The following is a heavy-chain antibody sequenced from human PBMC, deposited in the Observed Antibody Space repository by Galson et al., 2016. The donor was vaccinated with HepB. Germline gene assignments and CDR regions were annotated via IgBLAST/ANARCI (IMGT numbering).Heavy chain of an antibody. Sequence: SVKVSCKASGYTFTSYQMHWVRQAPGQGLEWMGIINPNADSTTYAQKFQGRVTMTRDTSTSTVYMELSSLRSEDTAVYYCAREGGYYSFYHYGMDVWGQGTTVTVSS. CDR2: INPNADST. D-gene: IGHD3-3*01. J-gene: IGHJ6*02. CDR3: AREGGYYSFYHYGMDV. V-gene: IGHV1-46*01. CDR1: GYTFTSYQ.